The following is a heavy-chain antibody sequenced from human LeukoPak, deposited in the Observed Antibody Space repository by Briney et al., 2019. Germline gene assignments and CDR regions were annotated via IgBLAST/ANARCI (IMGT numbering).Heavy chain of an antibody. CDR1: GGTFSSYA. D-gene: IGHD2-15*01. V-gene: IGHV1-69*01. Sequence: SVKVSCKASGGTFSSYAISWVRRAPGQGLEWMGGIIPIFGTANYAQKFQGRVTITADESTSTAYMELSSLRSEDTAVYYCARKPIRCSGGSCYWGSAHTYYGMDVWGQGTTVTVSS. CDR3: ARKPIRCSGGSCYWGSAHTYYGMDV. J-gene: IGHJ6*02. CDR2: IIPIFGTA.